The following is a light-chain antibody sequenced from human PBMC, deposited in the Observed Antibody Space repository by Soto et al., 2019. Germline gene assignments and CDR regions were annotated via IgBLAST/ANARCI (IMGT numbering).Light chain of an antibody. J-gene: IGLJ2*01. V-gene: IGLV1-40*01. CDR2: VNS. Sequence: QAVVTQPPSVSGAPGQRVTISCTGSSSNIGAGYDVHWYQQLPGTAPKLLIYVNSNRPSGVPDRFSGSKSGTSASLAITGLQAEDEADYYCQSYDSRLSAVVFGGGTKVTVL. CDR1: SSNIGAGYD. CDR3: QSYDSRLSAVV.